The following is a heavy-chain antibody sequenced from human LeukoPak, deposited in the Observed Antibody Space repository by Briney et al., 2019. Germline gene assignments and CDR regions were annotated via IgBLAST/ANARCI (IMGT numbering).Heavy chain of an antibody. CDR2: INPSGGST. J-gene: IGHJ5*02. CDR1: GYTFTSYH. D-gene: IGHD2-2*02. V-gene: IGHV1-46*01. Sequence: ASVEVSCKASGYTFTSYHMHWVRQAPGQGLEWMGIINPSGGSTSYAQKFQGRVTMTRDTSTSTVYMELSSLRSEDTAVYYCARVGGYCSSTSCYTNWFDPWGQGTLVTVSS. CDR3: ARVGGYCSSTSCYTNWFDP.